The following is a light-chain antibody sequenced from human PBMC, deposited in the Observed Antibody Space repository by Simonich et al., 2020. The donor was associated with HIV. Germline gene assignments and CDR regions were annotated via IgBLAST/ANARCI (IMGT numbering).Light chain of an antibody. CDR3: QQYNRYTWT. CDR2: KAS. CDR1: QSISIW. Sequence: DIQMTQSPSTLSASVGDRVTITCRASQSISIWLAWYQQKSGKAPKLRIYKASSLKSGVPSRFSGSGSGTEFTLTISSLQPDDFATYFCQQYNRYTWTFGQGTKVEIK. V-gene: IGKV1-5*03. J-gene: IGKJ1*01.